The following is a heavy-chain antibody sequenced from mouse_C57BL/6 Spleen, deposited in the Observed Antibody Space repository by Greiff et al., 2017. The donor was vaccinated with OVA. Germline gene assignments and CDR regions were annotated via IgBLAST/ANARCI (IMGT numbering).Heavy chain of an antibody. CDR1: GYTFTDYN. V-gene: IGHV1-18*01. D-gene: IGHD2-4*01. CDR2: INPNNGGT. Sequence: DVKLQESGPELVKPGASVKIPCKASGYTFTDYNMDWVKQSHGKSLEWIGDINPNNGGTIYNQKFKGKATLTVDKSSSTAYMELRSLTSEDTAVYYCARPEGLRRYFDYWGQGTTLTVSS. J-gene: IGHJ2*01. CDR3: ARPEGLRRYFDY.